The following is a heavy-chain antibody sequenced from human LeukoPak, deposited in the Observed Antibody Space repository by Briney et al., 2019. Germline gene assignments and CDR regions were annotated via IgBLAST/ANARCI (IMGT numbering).Heavy chain of an antibody. D-gene: IGHD3-3*01. CDR2: ISAYNGNT. V-gene: IGHV1-18*01. CDR1: GYTFTSYG. CDR3: ARGSSHYDVWSGYSYHYYYYYYMDV. Sequence: ASVKVSCKASGYTFTSYGISWVRQAPGQGLEWMGWISAYNGNTNYAQKFQGRVTMTTDTSTSTAYMELRSLRSDDTAVYYCARGSSHYDVWSGYSYHYYYYYYMDVWGKGTTVTVSS. J-gene: IGHJ6*03.